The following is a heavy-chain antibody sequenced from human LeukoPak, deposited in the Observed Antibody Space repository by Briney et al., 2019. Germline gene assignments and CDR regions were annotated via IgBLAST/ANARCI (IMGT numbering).Heavy chain of an antibody. V-gene: IGHV3-7*04. CDR2: IKEDGSEK. CDR1: GFTFSTYW. Sequence: GGSLRLSCAASGFTFSTYWMSRVRQAPGKGLEWVANIKEDGSEKNYADSVKGRFTISRDNAKNSLYLRMNSLRAEDTAVYYCARGYTCGYWGQGTLVIVSS. J-gene: IGHJ4*02. D-gene: IGHD5-18*01. CDR3: ARGYTCGY.